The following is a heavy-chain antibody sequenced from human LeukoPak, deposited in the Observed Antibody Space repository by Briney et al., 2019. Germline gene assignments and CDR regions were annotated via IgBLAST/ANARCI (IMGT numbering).Heavy chain of an antibody. CDR2: ISGSGGST. V-gene: IGHV3-23*01. CDR1: GFTFSSYA. D-gene: IGHD2-15*01. Sequence: GGSLRLSCAASGFTFSSYAMSWVRQAPGKGLEWVSAISGSGGSTYYADSVKGRFTISRDNSKNTLYLQMNSLRAEDTAVYYCAKNFNPPEVVVAATFDYGAQGPLVPVSS. CDR3: AKNFNPPEVVVAATFDY. J-gene: IGHJ4*02.